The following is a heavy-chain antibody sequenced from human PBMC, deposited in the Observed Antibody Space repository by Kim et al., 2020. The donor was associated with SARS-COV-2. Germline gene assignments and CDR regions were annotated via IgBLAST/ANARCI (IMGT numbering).Heavy chain of an antibody. D-gene: IGHD2-2*01. Sequence: GGSLRLSCAVSGIPFSDAWFNWVLQSPGKGLEWVGRIKSKSDGGTSDLAAPVKGRFAISRDDSKDTLYLVMNDVKTDDSAMYYCTTVSMRWGQGTLVTVSS. V-gene: IGHV3-15*01. CDR3: TTVSMR. CDR2: IKSKSDGGTS. J-gene: IGHJ4*02. CDR1: GIPFSDAW.